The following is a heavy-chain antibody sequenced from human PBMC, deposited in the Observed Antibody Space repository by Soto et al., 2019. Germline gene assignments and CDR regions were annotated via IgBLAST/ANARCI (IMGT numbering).Heavy chain of an antibody. CDR2: IYYRGNT. J-gene: IGHJ4*02. Sequence: PSETLSLTCSVSGDSINSDKYYWGWIRQPPGKGLEWIGSIYYRGNTYYNPSLQTRVTISLDKSKNQFSLRLSSVTAADTAVYYCARGGPRWAGMVRGPGKTYFDYWGQGTLVTVSS. CDR3: ARGGPRWAGMVRGPGKTYFDY. D-gene: IGHD3-10*01. V-gene: IGHV4-39*01. CDR1: GDSINSDKYY.